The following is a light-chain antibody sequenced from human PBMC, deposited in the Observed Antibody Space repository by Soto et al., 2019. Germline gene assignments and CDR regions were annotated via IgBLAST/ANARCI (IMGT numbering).Light chain of an antibody. CDR1: SSNIGTNY. CDR2: SND. J-gene: IGLJ2*01. V-gene: IGLV1-47*01. CDR3: ASWYATLSGPL. Sequence: QSVLTQSPSASGTPGQTVIISCSGTSSNIGTNYVYWYQQLPGTDPKVLIYSNDKRPSGVPNRFSGSKSATSASLAISGLRYEEEADYYCASWYATLSGPLFGRGTKLTVL.